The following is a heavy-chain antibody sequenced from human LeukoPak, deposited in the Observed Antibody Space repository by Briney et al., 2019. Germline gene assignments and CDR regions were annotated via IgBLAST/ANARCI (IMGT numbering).Heavy chain of an antibody. Sequence: SETLSLTCTVSGYSISSDYYWGWIRQPPGKGLEWIGSVHHSGSTNYNPSLKSRVTISVDTSKNQFSLKLSSVTAADTAVYYCARGRGWMATTHYYYYYYYMDVWGKGTTVTVSS. D-gene: IGHD5-24*01. CDR2: VHHSGST. CDR3: ARGRGWMATTHYYYYYYYMDV. V-gene: IGHV4-38-2*02. CDR1: GYSISSDYY. J-gene: IGHJ6*03.